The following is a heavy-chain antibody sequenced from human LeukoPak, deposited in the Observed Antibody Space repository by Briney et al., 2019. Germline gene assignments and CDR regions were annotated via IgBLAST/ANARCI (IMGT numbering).Heavy chain of an antibody. V-gene: IGHV3-7*01. CDR3: GTMVRGAIDGMDV. Sequence: SGGSLRLSCAASGFTFSTYWMSWVRQAPGKGLEWVANIKQDGSEKYYMDSVKGRFTISRDNAQNSLYLQMNSLRAEDTAVYYCGTMVRGAIDGMDVWGQGTTVTVSS. J-gene: IGHJ6*02. CDR1: GFTFSTYW. CDR2: IKQDGSEK. D-gene: IGHD3-10*01.